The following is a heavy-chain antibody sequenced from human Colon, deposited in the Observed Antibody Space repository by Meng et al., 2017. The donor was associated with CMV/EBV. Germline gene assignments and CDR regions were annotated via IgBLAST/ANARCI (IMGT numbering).Heavy chain of an antibody. Sequence: VQLGGSGGALAQPGGSLRLSCAASGFPVRSKYMSWVRQAPGKGLEWVSVIYIEDSTYYADSVEGRFTISRDNSRNTVYLQMNSLRAEDTAVYYCARDSPHAWDWGQGTLVTVSS. CDR1: GFPVRSKY. CDR3: ARDSPHAWD. CDR2: IYIEDST. J-gene: IGHJ4*02. D-gene: IGHD3-16*01. V-gene: IGHV3-53*01.